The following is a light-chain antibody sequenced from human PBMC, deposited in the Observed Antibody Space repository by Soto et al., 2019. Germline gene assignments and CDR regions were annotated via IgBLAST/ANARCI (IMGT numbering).Light chain of an antibody. Sequence: DVVMTQSPLSLPVTLGQPASISCRSNQSLVHSDGIAYFSWFQQRPGRSPRRLIYKASNRDSGVPDRFSGSGSGTDFALKISRVEAEDVGVYYCMKGTHWPITFGQGTRLEIK. V-gene: IGKV2-30*02. CDR2: KAS. CDR1: QSLVHSDGIAY. J-gene: IGKJ5*01. CDR3: MKGTHWPIT.